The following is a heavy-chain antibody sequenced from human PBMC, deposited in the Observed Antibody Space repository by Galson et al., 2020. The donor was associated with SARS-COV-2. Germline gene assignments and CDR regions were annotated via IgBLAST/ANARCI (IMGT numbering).Heavy chain of an antibody. V-gene: IGHV1-18*01. J-gene: IGHJ6*02. CDR3: ARGPGGGDPMDV. D-gene: IGHD2-21*02. Sequence: ASVKVSCKTSGYTFTTYRISWVRQAPGQGLEWMGWISGYNGVGQYAQKFQGRITLAKDTSTSTAYLEVKSLTPDDTAVYYCARGPGGGDPMDVWGQGTTVTVSS. CDR2: ISGYNGVG. CDR1: GYTFTTYR.